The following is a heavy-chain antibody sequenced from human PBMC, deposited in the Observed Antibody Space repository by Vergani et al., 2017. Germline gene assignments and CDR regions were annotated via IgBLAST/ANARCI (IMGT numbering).Heavy chain of an antibody. CDR2: MNPNSGNT. J-gene: IGHJ3*02. CDR1: GYTFSSYD. Sequence: QVQLVQSGAEVKKPGASVKVSCKASGYTFSSYDINWVRQATGQGLEWMGWMNPNSGNTGYAQKLQGRVTMTRNTSIRTAYMELSSLRSEDTAVYYCASGVPYCSSTGCSNDAFDIWGQGTMVTVSS. V-gene: IGHV1-8*01. CDR3: ASGVPYCSSTGCSNDAFDI. D-gene: IGHD2-2*01.